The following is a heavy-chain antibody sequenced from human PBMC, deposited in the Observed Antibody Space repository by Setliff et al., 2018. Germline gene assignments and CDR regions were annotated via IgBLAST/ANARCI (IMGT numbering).Heavy chain of an antibody. CDR2: IYDSGKT. D-gene: IGHD6-19*01. Sequence: SETLSLTCTVSGGSMRSISYYWGWVRQPPGKGLEWIGTIYDSGKTYYNPSLKSRVSISVDTSKNQFSLKLNSVTAADTAVYYCVRTDYSDGRYSMDVWGKGTTVTVSS. J-gene: IGHJ6*03. CDR3: VRTDYSDGRYSMDV. CDR1: GGSMRSISYY. V-gene: IGHV4-39*07.